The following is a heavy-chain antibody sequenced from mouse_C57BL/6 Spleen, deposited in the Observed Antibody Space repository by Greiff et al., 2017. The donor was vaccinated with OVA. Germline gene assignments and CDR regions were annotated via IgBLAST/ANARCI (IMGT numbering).Heavy chain of an antibody. V-gene: IGHV8-12*01. CDR2: IYWDDDK. CDR1: GFSLSTSGMG. Sequence: QVTLKESGPGILQSSQTLSLTCSFSGFSLSTSGMGVSWIRQPSGKGLEWLAHIYWDDDKRYNPSLKSRLTISKHTSRNQVFLKITSVDTADTATYDCAQEGRGYFDVWGTGTTVTVSS. CDR3: AQEGRGYFDV. D-gene: IGHD1-1*01. J-gene: IGHJ1*03.